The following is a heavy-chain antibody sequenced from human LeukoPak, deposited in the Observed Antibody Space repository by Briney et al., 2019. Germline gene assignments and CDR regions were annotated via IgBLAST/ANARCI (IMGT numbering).Heavy chain of an antibody. D-gene: IGHD1-7*01. CDR2: THYRSSWSN. CDR1: GDIASSNSAT. J-gene: IGHJ4*02. Sequence: SQTLSLTCDISGDIASSNSATWNWIRQSPSRGLEWLGRTHYRSSWSNDYALSVKSRITINPDTSKNQFSLQLNSVTPEDTAVYFCARGYNWNYGYFDYWGQGALVTVSS. CDR3: ARGYNWNYGYFDY. V-gene: IGHV6-1*01.